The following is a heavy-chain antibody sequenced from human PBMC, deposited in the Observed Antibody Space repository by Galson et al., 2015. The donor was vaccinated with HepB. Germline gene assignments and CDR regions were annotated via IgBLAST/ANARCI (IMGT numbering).Heavy chain of an antibody. Sequence: SLRLSCAASGFTFSSYAMSWVRQAPGKGLEWVSAISGSGGSTYYADSVKGRFTISRDNSKNTLYLQMNSLRAEDTAVYHCAKDRYDYVWGSYHYFDYWGQGTLVTVSS. CDR2: ISGSGGST. CDR3: AKDRYDYVWGSYHYFDY. V-gene: IGHV3-23*01. J-gene: IGHJ4*02. D-gene: IGHD3-16*02. CDR1: GFTFSSYA.